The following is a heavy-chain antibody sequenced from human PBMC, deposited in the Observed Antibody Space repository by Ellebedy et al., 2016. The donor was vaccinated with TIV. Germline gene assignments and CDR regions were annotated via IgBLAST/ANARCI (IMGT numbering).Heavy chain of an antibody. J-gene: IGHJ4*02. CDR2: ISSSSGMI. Sequence: GESLKISCAASGFSFSSYSMNWVRQAPGKGLEWVSYISSSSGMIYYADSVKGRFTISRDNAKNSLYLQMNGLRAEDTAVYYCATRSDYWGQGTLVTVSS. CDR1: GFSFSSYS. CDR3: ATRSDY. V-gene: IGHV3-48*04.